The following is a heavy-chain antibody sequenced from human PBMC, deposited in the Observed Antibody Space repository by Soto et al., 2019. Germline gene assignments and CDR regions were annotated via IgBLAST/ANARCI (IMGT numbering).Heavy chain of an antibody. CDR1: SEDLASHR. V-gene: IGHV5-51*01. D-gene: IGHD2-15*01. CDR2: VHPGDSDT. CDR3: ARRSCSGDSCLQYYYYGWDV. Sequence: GRALKSVGKVYSEDLASHRIFWVRKMPGKGPLSRGIVHPGDSDTRYGPSFQGQVTISVDKSISTAYLQWSSLKASDSAMYYCARRSCSGDSCLQYYYYGWDVWGQGTTVTVS. J-gene: IGHJ6*02.